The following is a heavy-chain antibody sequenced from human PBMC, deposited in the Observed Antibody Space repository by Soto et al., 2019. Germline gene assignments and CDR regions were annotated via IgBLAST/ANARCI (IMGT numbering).Heavy chain of an antibody. CDR1: GGPITSSHW. D-gene: IGHD4-17*01. CDR2: IYHSGAT. V-gene: IGHV4-4*02. Sequence: QVQVQESGPGLVKPSGTLSLTCAVSGGPITSSHWWTWVRQPPGKGLEWMGEIYHSGATNYNPSLESRVTISAHMSRNQFSLRLKSVTAADTAVYYCARSRVDGDYEASFDSWGQGILVTVSS. J-gene: IGHJ4*02. CDR3: ARSRVDGDYEASFDS.